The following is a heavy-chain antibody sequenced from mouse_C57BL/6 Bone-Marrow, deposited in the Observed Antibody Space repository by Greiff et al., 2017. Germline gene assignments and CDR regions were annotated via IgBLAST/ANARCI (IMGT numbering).Heavy chain of an antibody. V-gene: IGHV1-55*01. J-gene: IGHJ1*03. Sequence: QVQLQQPGAELVKPGASVKMSCKASGYTFTSYWITWVKQRPGQGLEWIGDIYPGSGSTNYNEKFKSKATLTVDTSSSPAYMPLSSLTSEDSAVYYCARKIGYGSSYWYFDVWGTGTTVTVSS. CDR1: GYTFTSYW. D-gene: IGHD1-1*01. CDR2: IYPGSGST. CDR3: ARKIGYGSSYWYFDV.